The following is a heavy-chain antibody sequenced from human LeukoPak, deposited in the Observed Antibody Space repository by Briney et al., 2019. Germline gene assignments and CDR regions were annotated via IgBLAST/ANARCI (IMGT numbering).Heavy chain of an antibody. CDR1: GGSISSYY. CDR3: ARGPYYYDSSGNFDY. CDR2: IYYSGST. J-gene: IGHJ4*02. D-gene: IGHD3-22*01. V-gene: IGHV4-59*01. Sequence: PSETLSLTCTVSGGSISSYYWSWIRQPPGKGLEWIGYIYYSGSTNYNPSLKSRVTISVKTSKNQFSLKLSSVTAADTAVYYCARGPYYYDSSGNFDYWGQGTLVTVSS.